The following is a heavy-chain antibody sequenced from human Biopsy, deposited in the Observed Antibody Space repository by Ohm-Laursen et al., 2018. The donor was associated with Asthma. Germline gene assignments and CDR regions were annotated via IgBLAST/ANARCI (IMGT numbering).Heavy chain of an antibody. CDR2: ISGNSGIT. CDR1: GFTFRAHA. Sequence: GSLRLSCAASGFTFRAHAMSWVRQAPGKGLEWVSTISGNSGITYYADSVKGRFTISRDNSQSTLYLHMDSLSAEDTAVYYCAKDRSGTWYGFDYWGQGTLVTVSS. J-gene: IGHJ4*02. V-gene: IGHV3-23*01. D-gene: IGHD6-13*01. CDR3: AKDRSGTWYGFDY.